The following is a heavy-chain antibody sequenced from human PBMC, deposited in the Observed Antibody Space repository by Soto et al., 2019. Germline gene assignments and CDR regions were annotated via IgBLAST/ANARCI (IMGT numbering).Heavy chain of an antibody. Sequence: LPITCTVSGGNFKIGSCSLIWIRQPPGKGLEWIGYVYHTGRTSYNPSLKSRVSISMDTSKNQLSLNLDSVTAADTDVYFCARDFAYFDSWGQGTLVTVYS. D-gene: IGHD3-3*01. V-gene: IGHV4-61*01. J-gene: IGHJ4*02. CDR2: VYHTGRT. CDR3: ARDFAYFDS. CDR1: GGNFKIGSCS.